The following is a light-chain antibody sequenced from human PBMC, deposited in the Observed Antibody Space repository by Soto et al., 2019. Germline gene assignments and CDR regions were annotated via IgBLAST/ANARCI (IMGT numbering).Light chain of an antibody. Sequence: QSVLTQPPSVSGAPGQRVTISCTGSSSNIGAGYDVHWYKQLPGTAPKLLIYGNSNRPSGVPDRFSGSKSGTSASLAITGLQAEDEADYCCQSYDSSLSGSVFGGGTKLTVL. CDR1: SSNIGAGYD. CDR2: GNS. V-gene: IGLV1-40*01. CDR3: QSYDSSLSGSV. J-gene: IGLJ2*01.